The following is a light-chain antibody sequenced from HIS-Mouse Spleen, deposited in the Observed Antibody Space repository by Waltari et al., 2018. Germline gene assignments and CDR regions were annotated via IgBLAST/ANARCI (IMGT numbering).Light chain of an antibody. CDR2: EGS. Sequence: QSALTHPASVSGSPGQSITIPCPGTSSDVGSYNLVSWYQQHPGKAPKLMIYEGSKRPSGVSNRFSGSKSGNTASLTISGLQAEDEADYYCCSYAGSSTVFGGGTKLTVL. J-gene: IGLJ2*01. V-gene: IGLV2-23*01. CDR3: CSYAGSSTV. CDR1: SSDVGSYNL.